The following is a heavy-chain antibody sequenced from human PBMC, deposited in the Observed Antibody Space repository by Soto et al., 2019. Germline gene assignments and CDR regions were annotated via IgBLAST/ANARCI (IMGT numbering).Heavy chain of an antibody. CDR2: ISYDGSNK. CDR1: GFTSSSYA. Sequence: GGSLRLSCAASGFTSSSYAMHWVRQAPGKGLEWVAVISYDGSNKYYADSVKGRFTISRDNSKNTLYLQMNSLRAEDTAVYYCATGGSCSSSYLDYWGQGTLVTVSS. CDR3: ATGGSCSSSYLDY. V-gene: IGHV3-30-3*01. J-gene: IGHJ4*02. D-gene: IGHD6-6*01.